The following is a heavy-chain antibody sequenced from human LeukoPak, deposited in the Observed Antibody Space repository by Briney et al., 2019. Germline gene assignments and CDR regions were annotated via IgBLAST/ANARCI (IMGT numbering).Heavy chain of an antibody. CDR3: ARDLIAYSSSTAFDI. V-gene: IGHV3-23*01. CDR2: ISGSGGST. J-gene: IGHJ3*02. CDR1: GFTFSSYA. Sequence: PGGSLRLSCAASGFTFSSYAMSWVRQAPGKGLEWVSAISGSGGSTYYADSVKGRFTISRDNSKNTLYLQVNSLRAEDTALFYCARDLIAYSSSTAFDIWGQGTMVTVSS. D-gene: IGHD6-6*01.